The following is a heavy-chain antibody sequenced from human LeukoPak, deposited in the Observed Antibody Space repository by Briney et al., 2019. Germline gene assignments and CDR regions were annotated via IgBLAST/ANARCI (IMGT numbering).Heavy chain of an antibody. J-gene: IGHJ4*02. CDR1: GGSTSSYY. CDR2: IYTSGST. Sequence: SETLSLTCTVSGGSTSSYYWSWLRQPAGKGLEWIGRIYTSGSTNYNPSLKSRVTMSVDTSKNQFSLKLSSVTAADTAVYYCAASRVRFSIAAAVTEAYWGQGTLVTVSS. D-gene: IGHD6-13*01. CDR3: AASRVRFSIAAAVTEAY. V-gene: IGHV4-4*07.